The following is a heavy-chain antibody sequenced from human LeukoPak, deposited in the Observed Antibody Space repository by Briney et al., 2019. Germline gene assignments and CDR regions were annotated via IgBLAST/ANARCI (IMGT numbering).Heavy chain of an antibody. CDR2: ISYDGSNK. J-gene: IGHJ4*02. Sequence: GGSLRLSCAASGFTFSSYAMSWVRQAPGKGLEWVAVISYDGSNKYYADSVKGRFTISRDNSKNTLYLQMNSLRAEDTAVYYCALAIGGGTHDYWGQGTLVTVSS. V-gene: IGHV3-30*03. CDR3: ALAIGGGTHDY. D-gene: IGHD3-16*01. CDR1: GFTFSSYA.